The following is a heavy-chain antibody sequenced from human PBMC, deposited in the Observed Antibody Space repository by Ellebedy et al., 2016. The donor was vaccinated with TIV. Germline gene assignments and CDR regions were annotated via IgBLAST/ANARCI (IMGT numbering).Heavy chain of an antibody. J-gene: IGHJ4*02. D-gene: IGHD6-19*01. CDR3: AREVPLSGWYGEHYFDY. CDR1: GDSVSSNSAA. Sequence: SQTLSLTXAISGDSVSSNSAAWNWIRQSPSRGLEWLGRTYYRSKWYNDYAVSVKSRITINPDTSKNQFSLQLNSVTPEDTAVYYCAREVPLSGWYGEHYFDYWGQGTLVTVSS. CDR2: TYYRSKWYN. V-gene: IGHV6-1*01.